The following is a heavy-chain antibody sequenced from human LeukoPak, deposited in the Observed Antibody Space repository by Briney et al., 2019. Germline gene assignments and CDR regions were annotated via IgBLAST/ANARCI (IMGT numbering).Heavy chain of an antibody. CDR3: ARRILLWFGELNGASDI. D-gene: IGHD3-10*01. V-gene: IGHV3-20*04. CDR1: GFTFDDYG. J-gene: IGHJ3*02. Sequence: GGSLRLSCAASGFTFDDYGMSWVRQAPGKGLEWVSGINWNGGSTGYADSVKGRFTISRDSAKNSLYLQMNSLRAEDTALYYCARRILLWFGELNGASDIWGQGTMVTVSS. CDR2: INWNGGST.